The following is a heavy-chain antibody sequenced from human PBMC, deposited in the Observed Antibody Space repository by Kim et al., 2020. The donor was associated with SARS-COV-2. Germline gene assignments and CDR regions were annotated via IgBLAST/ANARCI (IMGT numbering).Heavy chain of an antibody. Sequence: GGSLRLSCEASGFTFSQYWMTWVRQAPGKGLEWLANIKPDGSREHYADSVKGRFTISRDNTKNSLCLQMNSLRAEDTAVYYCARALYGSGIGYWGQGTLVTVSS. D-gene: IGHD3-10*01. CDR1: GFTFSQYW. CDR3: ARALYGSGIGY. CDR2: IKPDGSRE. V-gene: IGHV3-7*01. J-gene: IGHJ4*02.